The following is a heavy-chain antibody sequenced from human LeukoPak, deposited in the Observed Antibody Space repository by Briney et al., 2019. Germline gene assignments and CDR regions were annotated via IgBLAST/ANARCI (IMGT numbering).Heavy chain of an antibody. CDR2: INHSGST. CDR3: ASLHYCDFWSGYYEDWFDP. CDR1: GGSFSGYY. J-gene: IGHJ5*02. D-gene: IGHD3-3*01. V-gene: IGHV4-34*01. Sequence: SETLSLTCAVYGGSFSGYYWSWIRQPPGKGLEWIGEINHSGSTNYNPSLKSRVTISVDTSKNQFSLKLSSVTAADTAVYYCASLHYCDFWSGYYEDWFDPWGQGTLVTVSS.